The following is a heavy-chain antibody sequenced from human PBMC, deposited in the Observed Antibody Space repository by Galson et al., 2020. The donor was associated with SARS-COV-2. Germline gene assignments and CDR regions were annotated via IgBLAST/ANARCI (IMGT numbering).Heavy chain of an antibody. D-gene: IGHD6-13*01. CDR1: GGSISSYY. V-gene: IGHV4-59*13. CDR3: ARVRLAAGRPRWANWFDP. J-gene: IGHJ5*02. CDR2: IYYSGST. Sequence: SETLSLTCTVSGGSISSYYWSWIRQPPGKGLEWIGYIYYSGSTNYNPSLKSRVTISVDTSKNQFSLKLSSVTAADTAVYYCARVRLAAGRPRWANWFDPWGQGTLVTVSS.